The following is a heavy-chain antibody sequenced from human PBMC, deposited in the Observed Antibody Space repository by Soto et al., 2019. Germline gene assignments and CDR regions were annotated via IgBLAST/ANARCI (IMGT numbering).Heavy chain of an antibody. CDR1: GDSISSSRYY. J-gene: IGHJ4*02. Sequence: SETLSLTCTVSGDSISSSRYYWGWIRHPPGKGLEWIGSIYYIGSTYYNPSLKSRVTISVDTSKNQFSLKLNSVTAADTAVYYCASYHGSESFYYNGIDYWGKVNLLNVPS. CDR2: IYYIGST. CDR3: ASYHGSESFYYNGIDY. D-gene: IGHD3-10*01. V-gene: IGHV4-39*01.